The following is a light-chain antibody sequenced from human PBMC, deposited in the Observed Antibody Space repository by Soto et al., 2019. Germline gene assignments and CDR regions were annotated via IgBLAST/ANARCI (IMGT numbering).Light chain of an antibody. J-gene: IGLJ3*02. CDR1: SSDVGSYNL. Sequence: QSALTQPASVSGSPGQSITISCTGTSSDVGSYNLVSWYQQHPGKAPKLMIYEVSKRPSGVSNRFSGSKSGNTASLTISGLQVEDEADYYCCSYVGTSLGVFGGGTKLTVL. CDR2: EVS. CDR3: CSYVGTSLGV. V-gene: IGLV2-23*02.